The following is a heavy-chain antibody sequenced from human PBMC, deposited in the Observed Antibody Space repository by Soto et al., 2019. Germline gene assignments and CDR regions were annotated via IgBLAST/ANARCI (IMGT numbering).Heavy chain of an antibody. CDR3: ASETGTTGLRWFDP. D-gene: IGHD1-7*01. J-gene: IGHJ5*02. V-gene: IGHV1-69*02. Sequence: QVQLVQSGAEVKKPGSSVKVSCKASGGTFSSYTISWVRQAPGQGLEWMGRIIPILGIANYAQRFQGRVTITADKSTSTAYMELSSLRSEDTAVYYCASETGTTGLRWFDPWGQGTLVTVSS. CDR2: IIPILGIA. CDR1: GGTFSSYT.